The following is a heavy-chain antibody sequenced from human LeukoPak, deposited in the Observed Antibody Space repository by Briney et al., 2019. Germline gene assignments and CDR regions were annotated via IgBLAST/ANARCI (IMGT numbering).Heavy chain of an antibody. CDR3: ARDWDDVVDTFDL. J-gene: IGHJ3*01. D-gene: IGHD1-1*01. CDR1: GGSMSSDH. V-gene: IGHV4-59*01. CDR2: ISYRASS. Sequence: SETLSLICTVSGGSMSSDHWSWIQQPPAKGLERIGYISYRASSTYNPSLKSRITIAVDTSKNQFSLKVTSLTAADTAVYYCARDWDDVVDTFDLWGQGTMVTVSS.